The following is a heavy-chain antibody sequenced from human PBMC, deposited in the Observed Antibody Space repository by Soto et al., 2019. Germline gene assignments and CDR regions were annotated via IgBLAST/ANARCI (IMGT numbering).Heavy chain of an antibody. J-gene: IGHJ3*02. V-gene: IGHV4-34*01. Sequence: SETLSLTCAVYGGSFSGYYWSWIRQPPGKGLEWIGEINHSGSTNYNPSLKIRVTISVDTSKNQFSLKLSSVTAADTAVYYCARGEYSSSSVAFDIWGQGTMVTVSS. CDR1: GGSFSGYY. CDR2: INHSGST. D-gene: IGHD6-6*01. CDR3: ARGEYSSSSVAFDI.